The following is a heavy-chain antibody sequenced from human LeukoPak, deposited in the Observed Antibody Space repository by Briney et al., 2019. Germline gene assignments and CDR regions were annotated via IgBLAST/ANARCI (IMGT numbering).Heavy chain of an antibody. CDR2: IKSKTDGGTT. V-gene: IGHV3-15*01. CDR1: GFTFSNAW. J-gene: IGHJ5*02. Sequence: GGSLRLSCAASGFTFSNAWMSWVRQAPGKGLEWVGCIKSKTDGGTTDYAAPVKGRFTISRDDSKNTLYLQMNSLKTEDTAVYYCTTNNWFDPWGQGTLVTVSS. CDR3: TTNNWFDP.